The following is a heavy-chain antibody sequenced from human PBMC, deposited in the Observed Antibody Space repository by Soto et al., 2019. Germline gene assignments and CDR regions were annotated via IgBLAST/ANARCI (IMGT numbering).Heavy chain of an antibody. J-gene: IGHJ4*02. CDR2: ISYDGSNK. Sequence: QVQLVESGGGVVQPGRSLRLSCAASGFTFSSYGMHWVRQAPGKGLEWVAVISYDGSNKYYADSVKGRFTISRDNSKNTLYLQMNSLRAEDTAVYYCAKDFGTEALPAFDYWGQGTLVTVSS. V-gene: IGHV3-30*18. CDR1: GFTFSSYG. D-gene: IGHD2-8*02. CDR3: AKDFGTEALPAFDY.